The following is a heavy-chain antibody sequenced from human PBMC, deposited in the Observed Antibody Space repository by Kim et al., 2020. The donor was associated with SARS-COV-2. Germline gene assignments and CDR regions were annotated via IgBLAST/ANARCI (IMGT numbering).Heavy chain of an antibody. J-gene: IGHJ2*01. Sequence: DSVKGRFNISRDKSKNTLYLQMNSLRAEDTAVYYCARRPYCSSTSCYSYWYFDLWGRGTLVTVSS. D-gene: IGHD2-2*02. V-gene: IGHV3-30*01. CDR3: ARRPYCSSTSCYSYWYFDL.